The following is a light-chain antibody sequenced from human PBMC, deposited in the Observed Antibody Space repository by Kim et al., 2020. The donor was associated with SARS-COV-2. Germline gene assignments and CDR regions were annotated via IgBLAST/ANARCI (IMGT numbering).Light chain of an antibody. V-gene: IGKV3-11*01. J-gene: IGKJ5*01. CDR2: DAS. CDR3: QQRSNWPPIT. CDR1: QSVSSY. Sequence: SPGERATLSCRASQSVSSYLAWYQQKPGQAPRLLIYDASNRATGIPARFSGSGSGTDFTLNISSLEPEDFAVYYCQQRSNWPPITFGQGTRLEIK.